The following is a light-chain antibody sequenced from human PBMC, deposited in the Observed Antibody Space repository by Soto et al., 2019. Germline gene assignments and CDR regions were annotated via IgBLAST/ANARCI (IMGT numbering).Light chain of an antibody. CDR3: HQHGASPLS. CDR1: QTVPKNS. J-gene: IGKJ4*01. CDR2: GAS. V-gene: IGKV3-20*01. Sequence: PGDGVSVSGRASQTVPKNSLDWYQQKPDQAPRLLIFGASNRATGIPDRFGGSRSGRDFTLSISRLQPEDFAVYYCHQHGASPLSFGGGARLEDK.